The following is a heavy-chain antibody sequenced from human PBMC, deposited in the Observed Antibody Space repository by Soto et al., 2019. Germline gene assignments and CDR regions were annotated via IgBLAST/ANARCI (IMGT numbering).Heavy chain of an antibody. V-gene: IGHV3-23*01. J-gene: IGHJ6*02. D-gene: IGHD3-3*01. CDR1: VFTFISYA. CDR3: AKGSGYYDFWSGTFDYYGMDV. CDR2: ISGSGGST. Sequence: PGGSLSLSCAASVFTFISYAMSWVRQATGQGLEWDSAISGSGGSTYYADSVKGRFTISRDNSKNTLYLQMNSLRAEDTAVYYCAKGSGYYDFWSGTFDYYGMDVWGQGTTVTVSS.